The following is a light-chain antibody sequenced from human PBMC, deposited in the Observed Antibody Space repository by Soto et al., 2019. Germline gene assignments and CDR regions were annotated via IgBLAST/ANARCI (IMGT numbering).Light chain of an antibody. CDR2: GAS. CDR3: QQYGSSWGT. CDR1: QGVSRK. J-gene: IGKJ4*01. Sequence: DIVMTQSPATLSVAPGERVTFSCRASQGVSRKLAWYQHKPGQAPRLLIYGASSRATGIPDRFSGSGSGTDFTLTISRLEPEDSAVYYCQQYGSSWGTFGGGTKVDI. V-gene: IGKV3-20*01.